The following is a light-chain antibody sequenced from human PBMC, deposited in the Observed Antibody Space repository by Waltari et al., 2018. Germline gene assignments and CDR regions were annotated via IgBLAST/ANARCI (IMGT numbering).Light chain of an antibody. CDR3: QLYDSYSMWT. V-gene: IGKV1-5*03. Sequence: DIQMTKSPSTLSASVGDTVTITCRASKRINNWLAWYQQKPWKAPQFLMYKASALESGVPSRFSGSRSVTEFTPTINRLQPYDFATYYCQLYDSYSMWTFGQGTRVEIK. CDR1: KRINNW. CDR2: KAS. J-gene: IGKJ1*01.